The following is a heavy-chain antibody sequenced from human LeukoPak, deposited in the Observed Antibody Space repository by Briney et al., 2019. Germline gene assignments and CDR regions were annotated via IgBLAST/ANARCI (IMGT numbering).Heavy chain of an antibody. Sequence: GGSLRLSCAASRFTVSGHYMDWVRQAPGKGLEWVGRTRNKANSYTTEYAASVKGRFSISRDDSKNSLYLQMNNLKTEDTAVYYCASATASGTYAFDHWGQGTLVTVSS. CDR2: TRNKANSYTT. CDR1: RFTVSGHY. V-gene: IGHV3-72*01. D-gene: IGHD1-26*01. J-gene: IGHJ4*02. CDR3: ASATASGTYAFDH.